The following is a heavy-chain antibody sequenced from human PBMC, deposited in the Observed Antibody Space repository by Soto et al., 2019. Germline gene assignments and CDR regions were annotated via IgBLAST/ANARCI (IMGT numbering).Heavy chain of an antibody. Sequence: SETLSLTCTVSGGSISSYYWSWIRQPAGKGLEWIGRIYTSGSTNYNPSLKSRVTVSVDTSKNQFSLKLSSVTAADTAVYYCARAGIAARPRENWFDPWGQGTLVTVSS. CDR3: ARAGIAARPRENWFDP. V-gene: IGHV4-4*07. CDR2: IYTSGST. J-gene: IGHJ5*02. D-gene: IGHD6-6*01. CDR1: GGSISSYY.